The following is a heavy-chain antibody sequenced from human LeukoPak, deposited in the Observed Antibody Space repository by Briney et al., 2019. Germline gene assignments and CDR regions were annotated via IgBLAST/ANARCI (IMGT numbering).Heavy chain of an antibody. CDR3: AREVYDLWLDTNWFDP. D-gene: IGHD6-19*01. Sequence: GASVKVSCKASGYTFTGYYMHWVRQAPGQGLEWMGWINPNSGGTNYAQKFQGRVTMTRNTSISTAYMELSRLRSDDMAVYYCAREVYDLWLDTNWFDPWGQGTLVTVSS. V-gene: IGHV1-2*02. J-gene: IGHJ5*02. CDR1: GYTFTGYY. CDR2: INPNSGGT.